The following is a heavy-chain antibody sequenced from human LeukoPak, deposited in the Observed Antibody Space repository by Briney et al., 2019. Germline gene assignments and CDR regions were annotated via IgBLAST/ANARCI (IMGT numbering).Heavy chain of an antibody. V-gene: IGHV3-23*01. Sequence: GGSLRLSCPASGFTFSSYAMSWVRQAPGKGLEWVSAISGSGGSTYYADSVKGRFTISRDNSKNTLYLQMNSLRAEDTAVYYCARAYSSSWYDYWGQGTLVTVSS. CDR1: GFTFSSYA. D-gene: IGHD6-13*01. CDR3: ARAYSSSWYDY. CDR2: ISGSGGST. J-gene: IGHJ4*02.